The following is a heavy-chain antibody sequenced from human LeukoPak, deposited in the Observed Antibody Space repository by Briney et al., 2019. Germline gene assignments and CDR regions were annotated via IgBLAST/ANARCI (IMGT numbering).Heavy chain of an antibody. CDR3: AELGTTMIGGV. CDR1: GFTFSSYE. J-gene: IGHJ6*04. D-gene: IGHD3-10*02. CDR2: ISSSGSTI. V-gene: IGHV3-48*03. Sequence: GGSLRLSRAASGFTFSSYEMNWARQAPGKGLEWVSYISSSGSTIYYADSVKGRFTISRDNAKNSLYLQMNSLRAEDTAVYYCAELGTTMIGGVWGKGTTVTISS.